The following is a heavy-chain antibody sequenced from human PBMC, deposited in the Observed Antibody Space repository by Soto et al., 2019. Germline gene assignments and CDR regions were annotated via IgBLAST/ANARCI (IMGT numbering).Heavy chain of an antibody. CDR2: IYYSGST. Sequence: SETLSLTCTVSGGSISSYYWSWIRQPPGKGLEWIGYIYYSGSTNYNPSLKSRVTISVDTSKNQFSLKLRSVTAADTAVYYCAGAMVRGRYYYYYMDVWGKGTTVTVSS. CDR1: GGSISSYY. D-gene: IGHD3-10*01. V-gene: IGHV4-59*08. CDR3: AGAMVRGRYYYYYMDV. J-gene: IGHJ6*03.